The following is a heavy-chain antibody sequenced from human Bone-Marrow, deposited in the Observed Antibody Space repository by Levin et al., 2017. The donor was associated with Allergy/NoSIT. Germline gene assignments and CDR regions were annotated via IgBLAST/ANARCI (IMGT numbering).Heavy chain of an antibody. V-gene: IGHV1-18*01. CDR2: NSPHNGNT. CDR3: ARESFCTTSGCSNWFDP. J-gene: IGHJ5*02. D-gene: IGHD2/OR15-2a*01. CDR1: GYTFNSYG. Sequence: VASVKVSCKTSGYTFNSYGITWVRQAPGQGLEWMGWNSPHNGNTNYAQKFQGRVSMTADTSTSTAYMELRSLKSDDTAVYYCARESFCTTSGCSNWFDPWGQGTLVTVSS.